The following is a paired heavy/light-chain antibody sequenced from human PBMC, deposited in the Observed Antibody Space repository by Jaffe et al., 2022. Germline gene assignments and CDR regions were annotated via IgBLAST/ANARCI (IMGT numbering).Heavy chain of an antibody. CDR2: IYHSGST. CDR3: ARRKAYDILTGYQMYNWFDP. V-gene: IGHV4-38-2*01. Sequence: QVQLQESGPGLVKPSETLSLTCAVSGYSISSGYYWGWIRQPPGKGLEWIGSIYHSGSTYYNPSLKSRVTISVDTSKNQFSLKLSSVTAADTAVYYCARRKAYDILTGYQMYNWFDPWGQGTLVTVSS. D-gene: IGHD3-9*01. CDR1: GYSISSGYY. J-gene: IGHJ5*02.
Light chain of an antibody. CDR3: QQSYSTPPR. CDR2: AAS. CDR1: QSISSY. Sequence: DIQMTQSPSSLSASVGDRVTITCRASQSISSYLNWYQQKPGKAPKLLIYAASSLQSGVPSRFSGSGSGTDFTLTISSLQPEDFATYYCQQSYSTPPRFGQGTKVEIK. J-gene: IGKJ1*01. V-gene: IGKV1-39*01.